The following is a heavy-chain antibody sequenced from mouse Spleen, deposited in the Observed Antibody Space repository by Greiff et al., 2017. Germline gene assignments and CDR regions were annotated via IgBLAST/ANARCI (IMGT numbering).Heavy chain of an antibody. V-gene: IGHV5-9*04. CDR3: ARRKAYEYDGYFDY. CDR2: ISSGGGNT. J-gene: IGHJ2*01. CDR1: GFTFSSYA. Sequence: EVKVVESGGGLVKPGGSLKLSCAASGFTFSSYAMSWVRQTPEKRLEWVATISSGGGNTYYPDSVKGRFTISRDNAKNTLYLQMSSLKSEDTAMYYCARRKAYEYDGYFDYWGQGTTLTVSS. D-gene: IGHD2-4*01.